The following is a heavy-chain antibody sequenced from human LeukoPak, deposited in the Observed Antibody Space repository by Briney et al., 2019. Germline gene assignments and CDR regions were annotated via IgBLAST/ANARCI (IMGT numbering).Heavy chain of an antibody. V-gene: IGHV3-23*01. J-gene: IGHJ3*02. D-gene: IGHD3-10*01. CDR1: GFTFSSYS. CDR2: ISGSGGST. CDR3: AKGGDDAFDI. Sequence: PGGSLRLSCAASGFTFSSYSMNWVRQAPGKGLEWVSAISGSGGSTYYADSLKGRFTISRDNSKNTLYLQMNSLRAEDTAVYYCAKGGDDAFDIWGQGTMVTVSS.